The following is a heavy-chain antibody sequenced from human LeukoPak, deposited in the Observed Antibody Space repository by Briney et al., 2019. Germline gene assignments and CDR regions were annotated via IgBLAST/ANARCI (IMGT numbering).Heavy chain of an antibody. Sequence: PGGSLRLSCAASELSFKTYSMNWLRQSAGKGLEWVASISLAGTYIDYADSVEGRFTISRDNGNNSLILEMTSLRADDTAVYYCARGFCSGGTCYRITGTFDVWGHGTMVSVSS. D-gene: IGHD2-15*01. V-gene: IGHV3-21*01. CDR1: ELSFKTYS. J-gene: IGHJ3*01. CDR2: ISLAGTYI. CDR3: ARGFCSGGTCYRITGTFDV.